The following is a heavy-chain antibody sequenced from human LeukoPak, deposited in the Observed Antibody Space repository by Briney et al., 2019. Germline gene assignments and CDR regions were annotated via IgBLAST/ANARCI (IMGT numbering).Heavy chain of an antibody. V-gene: IGHV1-69*05. CDR3: ARTQPYYYDSSGYYYGAFDI. CDR1: GGTFNSYA. CDR2: IIPIFGTA. D-gene: IGHD3-22*01. Sequence: AALKVSCKASGGTFNSYAISWVRQAPGQGLEWMGGIIPIFGTANYAQKFQGRVTITTDESTSTAYMELSSLRSEDTAVYYCARTQPYYYDSSGYYYGAFDIWGQGTMVTVSS. J-gene: IGHJ3*02.